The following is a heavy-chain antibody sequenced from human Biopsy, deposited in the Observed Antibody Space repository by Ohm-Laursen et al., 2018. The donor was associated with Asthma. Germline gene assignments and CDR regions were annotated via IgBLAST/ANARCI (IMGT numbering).Heavy chain of an antibody. CDR1: GFTFDDYG. J-gene: IGHJ4*02. D-gene: IGHD4-17*01. V-gene: IGHV3-9*01. CDR2: ISWNSGSI. CDR3: ATFPYGDYLPLDY. Sequence: SLRLSCAASGFTFDDYGMHWVRQAPGKGLEWVSGISWNSGSIGYADSVKGRFTISRDNAKNSLYLQMNSLRVEDTALYYCATFPYGDYLPLDYWGQGTLVTVSS.